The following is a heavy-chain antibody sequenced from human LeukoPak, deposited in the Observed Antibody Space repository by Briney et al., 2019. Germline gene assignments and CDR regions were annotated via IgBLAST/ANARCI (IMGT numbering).Heavy chain of an antibody. CDR2: IYCSGST. Sequence: SETLSLTCTVSGGSISSSSYYWGWIRQPPGKGLEWIGSIYCSGSTYYNPSLKSRVTISVDTSKNQFSLKLSSVTAADTAVYYCARGALSSGYPYWGQGTLVTVSS. V-gene: IGHV4-39*07. CDR1: GGSISSSSYY. D-gene: IGHD3-22*01. CDR3: ARGALSSGYPY. J-gene: IGHJ4*02.